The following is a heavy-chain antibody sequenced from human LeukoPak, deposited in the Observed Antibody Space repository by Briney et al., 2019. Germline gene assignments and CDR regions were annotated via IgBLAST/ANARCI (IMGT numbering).Heavy chain of an antibody. CDR2: IYYSGST. V-gene: IGHV4-39*02. CDR1: GGSISSSSYY. D-gene: IGHD3-16*02. J-gene: IGHJ4*02. CDR3: AREAPPYYDYVWGSYRYTARPYYFDY. Sequence: PSETLSLTCTASGGSISSSSYYWGWIRQPPGKGLEWIGSIYYSGSTYYNPSLKSRVTISVDTSKNQFSLKLSSVTAADTAVYYCAREAPPYYDYVWGSYRYTARPYYFDYWGQGTLVTVSS.